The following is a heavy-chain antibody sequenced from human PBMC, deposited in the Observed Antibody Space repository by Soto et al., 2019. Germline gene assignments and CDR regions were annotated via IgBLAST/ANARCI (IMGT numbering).Heavy chain of an antibody. CDR3: ATQRVSGYDPYYLDY. CDR2: IYYSGST. Sequence: QLQLQESGPGLLKPSETLSLTCTVSGGSISSTNYYWAWIRQPPGKGLEWIGNIYYSGSTYSNPSLKSRVTVSVDTSKNQFSLNLRSVTASDTAVYYCATQRVSGYDPYYLDYWGQGTLVTVSS. J-gene: IGHJ4*02. D-gene: IGHD5-12*01. V-gene: IGHV4-39*01. CDR1: GGSISSTNYY.